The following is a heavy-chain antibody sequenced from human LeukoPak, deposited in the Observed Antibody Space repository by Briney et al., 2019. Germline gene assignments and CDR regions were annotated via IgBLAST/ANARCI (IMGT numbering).Heavy chain of an antibody. J-gene: IGHJ4*02. CDR3: ARGSYDILTGYSPFFFDY. D-gene: IGHD3-9*01. CDR2: ASPSSSYK. CDR1: GFTFSSYS. V-gene: IGHV3-21*01. Sequence: GGSLRLSCAASGFTFSSYSMNWVRLAPGKGRGWVSSASPSSSYKYYADSVKGRFTISRDNAKNSLYLQMNSLRAEETAVYFCARGSYDILTGYSPFFFDYWGQGTLVTVSS.